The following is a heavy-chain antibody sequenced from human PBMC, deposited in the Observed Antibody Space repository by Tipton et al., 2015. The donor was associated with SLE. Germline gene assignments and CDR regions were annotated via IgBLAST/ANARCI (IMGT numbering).Heavy chain of an antibody. CDR2: IYSSGST. Sequence: TLSLTCTVSGGSISSYYWSWIRQPPRKGLEWIGYIYSSGSTNYNPSLKSRVTISVDTSKNQFSLRLTSVTAADTAVYYCARHPGASFDFWGQGILVTVSS. J-gene: IGHJ4*02. CDR3: ARHPGASFDF. CDR1: GGSISSYY. V-gene: IGHV4-4*08.